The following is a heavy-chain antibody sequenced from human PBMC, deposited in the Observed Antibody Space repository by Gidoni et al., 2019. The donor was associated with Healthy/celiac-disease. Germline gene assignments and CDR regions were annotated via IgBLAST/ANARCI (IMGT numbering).Heavy chain of an antibody. Sequence: EVQLVESGGGLVQPGGSLRLSCAASGFTFSSYWMHWVRQAPGKGLVWVPRINSDGSSTSYADSVKGRFTISRDNAKNTLYLQMNSLRAEDTAVYYCAREVFSYYYYGMDVWGQGTTVTVSS. CDR3: AREVFSYYYYGMDV. V-gene: IGHV3-74*01. CDR2: INSDGSST. CDR1: GFTFSSYW. J-gene: IGHJ6*02.